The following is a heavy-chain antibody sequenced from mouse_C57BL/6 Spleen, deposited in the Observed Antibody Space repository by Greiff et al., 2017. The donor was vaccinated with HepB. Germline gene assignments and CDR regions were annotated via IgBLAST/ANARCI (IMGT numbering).Heavy chain of an antibody. V-gene: IGHV1-61*01. J-gene: IGHJ3*01. CDR2: IYPSDSET. D-gene: IGHD1-1*01. CDR1: GYTFTSYW. CDR3: ARPRYDGSSPAWFAY. Sequence: VQLQQSGAELVRPGSSVKLSCKASGYTFTSYWMDWVKQRPGQGLEWIGNIYPSDSETHYNQKFKDKATLTVDKSSSTAYMQLSSLTSEDSAVYYCARPRYDGSSPAWFAYWGQGTLVTVSA.